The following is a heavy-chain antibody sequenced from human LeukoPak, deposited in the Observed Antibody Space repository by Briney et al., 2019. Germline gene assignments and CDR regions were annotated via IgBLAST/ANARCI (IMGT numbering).Heavy chain of an antibody. CDR2: IYPDDSDT. CDR1: EYSFPNYC. CDR3: ARRSFTDCSGGSCYWGAGYWFDP. D-gene: IGHD2-15*01. Sequence: VESLKISCKHSEYSFPNYCIGWVRQMPGKGLEWMGIIYPDDSDTRYSPSFQGQVTISADKSISTAYLQWSSLKASDTAMYYCARRSFTDCSGGSCYWGAGYWFDPWGQGTLVTVSS. V-gene: IGHV5-51*01. J-gene: IGHJ5*02.